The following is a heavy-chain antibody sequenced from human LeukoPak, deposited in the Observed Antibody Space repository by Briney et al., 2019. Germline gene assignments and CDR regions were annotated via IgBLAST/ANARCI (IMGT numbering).Heavy chain of an antibody. CDR2: IYNDGST. V-gene: IGHV3-53*01. CDR1: GLTVSSSY. Sequence: PGGSLRLSCAASGLTVSSSYMSWVRQAPGKGLEWVSIIYNDGSTYYADSMKGRFTISRDNSKNTLYLQVNSLRVEDTAMYYCARNVLFAFDIWGQGTMVTVSS. J-gene: IGHJ3*02. CDR3: ARNVLFAFDI. D-gene: IGHD3-10*02.